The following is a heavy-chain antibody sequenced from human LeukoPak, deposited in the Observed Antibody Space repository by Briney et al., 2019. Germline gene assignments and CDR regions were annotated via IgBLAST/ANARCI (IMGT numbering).Heavy chain of an antibody. V-gene: IGHV4-31*03. CDR2: IYYSGNT. Sequence: SQTLSLTCTVSGGSISSGGYYWSWIRQHPGKGLEWIGYIYYSGNTYYNPSLKSRVTVSVDTSKNQFSLKLSSVTAADTAVYYCAREMDAHPRIVVWGQGTLVTVSS. CDR1: GGSISSGGYY. CDR3: AREMDAHPRIVV. D-gene: IGHD2-21*01. J-gene: IGHJ1*01.